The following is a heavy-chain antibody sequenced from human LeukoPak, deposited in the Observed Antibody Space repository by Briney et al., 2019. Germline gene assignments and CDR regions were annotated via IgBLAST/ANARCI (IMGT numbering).Heavy chain of an antibody. Sequence: PGRSLRLSCAASGFTFNNYAVGWVRQAPGKWLEWVSAISGGGVSTYYADSVKGRFTISRDNSKTTLYLQMNSLRAEDTAVYYCAKNVNGGNWYYFDHWGQGTLVTVSS. V-gene: IGHV3-23*01. D-gene: IGHD1-20*01. CDR2: ISGGGVST. CDR3: AKNVNGGNWYYFDH. CDR1: GFTFNNYA. J-gene: IGHJ4*02.